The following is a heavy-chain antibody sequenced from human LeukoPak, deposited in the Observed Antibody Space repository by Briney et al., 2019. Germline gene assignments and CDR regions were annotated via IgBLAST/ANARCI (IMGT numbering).Heavy chain of an antibody. D-gene: IGHD5-18*01. V-gene: IGHV4-59*01. J-gene: IGHJ5*02. CDR1: GGSISSYY. CDR2: IYYSGST. Sequence: SETLSPTCTVSGGSISSYYWRWIRQPPGKGLEWIGYIYYSGSTNYNPSLKSRVTISVDTSKNQFSLKLSSVTAADTAVYYCARDQLANWFDPWGQGTLVTVSS. CDR3: ARDQLANWFDP.